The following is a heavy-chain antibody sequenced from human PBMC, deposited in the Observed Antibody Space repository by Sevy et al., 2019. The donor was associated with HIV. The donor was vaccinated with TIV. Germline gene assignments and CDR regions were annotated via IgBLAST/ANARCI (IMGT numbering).Heavy chain of an antibody. CDR3: GRRNDFDI. CDR1: GGSINSDH. V-gene: IGHV4-59*08. J-gene: IGHJ3*02. CDR2: VYYTGGT. Sequence: SETLSLTCTVSGGSINSDHWNWIRQPPGKGLEWIGYVYYTGGTNYNPSLKNRVTISVDRTKSQFSLKLTSVTAADTAVYYGGRRNDFDIWGKGTMVTVSS.